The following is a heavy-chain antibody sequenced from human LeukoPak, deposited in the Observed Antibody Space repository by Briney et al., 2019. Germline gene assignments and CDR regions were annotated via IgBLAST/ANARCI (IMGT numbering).Heavy chain of an antibody. J-gene: IGHJ4*02. CDR1: GFTFLSYA. D-gene: IGHD5-24*01. CDR3: ARFRRDGSNYNDY. Sequence: PGGSLRLSCSASGFTFLSYAMHRVRQAPGKGLEYVSATSSDGGSTYYADSVKGRFTISRDNSKNTLYLQMSSLRAEDTAVYYCARFRRDGSNYNDYWGQGTLVTVSS. CDR2: TSSDGGST. V-gene: IGHV3-64D*06.